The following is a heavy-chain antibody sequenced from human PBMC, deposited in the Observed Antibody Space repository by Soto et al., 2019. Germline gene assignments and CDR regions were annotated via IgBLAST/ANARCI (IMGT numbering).Heavy chain of an antibody. J-gene: IGHJ4*02. CDR3: ARGLLWFGXXXX. V-gene: IGHV3-33*01. CDR1: GFTFSNYG. CDR2: TLFDDSKE. D-gene: IGHD3-10*01. Sequence: QVQVVDSGGGVVQPGRSLRLSCATSGFTFSNYGLHWVRQAPGKGLEWVAVTLFDDSKEYYADSVKGRFTISRVSSRNTVYLQMTSLRVXXXXVYYCARGLLWFGXXXXWGQGTXVXXSS.